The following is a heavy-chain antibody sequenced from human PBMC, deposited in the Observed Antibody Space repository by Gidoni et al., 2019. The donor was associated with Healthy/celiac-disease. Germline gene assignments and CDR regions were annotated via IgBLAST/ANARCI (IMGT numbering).Heavy chain of an antibody. CDR2: ISAYNGHT. D-gene: IGHD6-19*01. Sequence: QVQLVQSGAAVKKPGASVQVSCKASGYTFTNYGLSWVRQAPGQGLEWMGWISAYNGHTKYAEKLQGRVTMTTDTSTNTAYMELRSLRSDDTAVYYCAREGYTSGWYLDWFDPWGQGTLVTVSS. V-gene: IGHV1-18*01. CDR3: AREGYTSGWYLDWFDP. CDR1: GYTFTNYG. J-gene: IGHJ5*02.